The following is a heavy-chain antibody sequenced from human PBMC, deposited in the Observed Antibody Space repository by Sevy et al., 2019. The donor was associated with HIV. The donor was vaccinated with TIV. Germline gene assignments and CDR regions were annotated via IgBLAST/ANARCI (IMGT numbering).Heavy chain of an antibody. D-gene: IGHD2-15*01. CDR2: IYTSGST. Sequence: SETLSLTCTVSGGSISSYYWSWIRQPAGKGLEWIGRIYTSGSTNYNPPLKSRVTMSVDTSKNQFSLKLSSVTAADTAVYYCARDRVVVAATLGLNWFDPWGQGTLVTVSS. CDR1: GGSISSYY. CDR3: ARDRVVVAATLGLNWFDP. J-gene: IGHJ5*02. V-gene: IGHV4-4*07.